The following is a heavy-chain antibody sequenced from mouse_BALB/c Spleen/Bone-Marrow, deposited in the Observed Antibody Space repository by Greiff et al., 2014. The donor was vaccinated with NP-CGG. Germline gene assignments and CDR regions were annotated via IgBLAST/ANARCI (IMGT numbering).Heavy chain of an antibody. V-gene: IGHV5-17*02. CDR3: TRSGTLGAMDY. Sequence: EVQVVESGGGLVQPGGSRKLSCAASGFTFSSFGMHWVRQAPEKGLEWVAYISSGSSTIYYADTMMGRFTISRDNPKNTLFLQMTSLRSEDTAMYYCTRSGTLGAMDYWGQGTSVTVSS. D-gene: IGHD3-3*01. J-gene: IGHJ4*01. CDR2: ISSGSSTI. CDR1: GFTFSSFG.